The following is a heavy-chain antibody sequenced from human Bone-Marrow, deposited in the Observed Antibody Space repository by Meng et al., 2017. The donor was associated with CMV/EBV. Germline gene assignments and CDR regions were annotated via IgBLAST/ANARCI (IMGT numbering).Heavy chain of an antibody. CDR2: IKSKTDGGTT. J-gene: IGHJ4*02. CDR3: TLGGYGDYDY. D-gene: IGHD4-17*01. V-gene: IGHV3-15*07. CDR1: GITFSNAW. Sequence: CVASGITFSNAWMNWVRQAPGKGLEWVGRIKSKTDGGTTDYAAPVKGRFTISRDDSKNTLYLQMNSLKTEDTAVYYCTLGGYGDYDYWGQGTLVTVSS.